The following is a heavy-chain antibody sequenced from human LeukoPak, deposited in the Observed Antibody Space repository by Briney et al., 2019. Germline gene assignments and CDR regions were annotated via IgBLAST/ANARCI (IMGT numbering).Heavy chain of an antibody. Sequence: GGSLRLSCAASGFTFSSYAMSWVRRAPGKGLEWVSAITSTGGTTYYAGSVKGRFTISRDNSKNTLYLQMNSLRAEDTAIYYCAKDRHDYDSLGPRGDFWGQGTLVTVSS. CDR3: AKDRHDYDSLGPRGDF. CDR1: GFTFSSYA. J-gene: IGHJ4*02. CDR2: ITSTGGTT. D-gene: IGHD3-22*01. V-gene: IGHV3-23*01.